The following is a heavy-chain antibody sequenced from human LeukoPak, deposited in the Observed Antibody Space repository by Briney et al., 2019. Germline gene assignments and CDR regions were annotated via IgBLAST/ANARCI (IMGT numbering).Heavy chain of an antibody. Sequence: GGSLRLSCAASGFTFSSYWMHWVRQAPGKGLVWVSRIDSDGSSTSYADSVKGRFTISRDNAKNTLYLQMNSLRAEDTAVYYCARESSGGNWFDPWGQGTLVTVSS. V-gene: IGHV3-74*01. D-gene: IGHD3-16*01. CDR3: ARESSGGNWFDP. CDR1: GFTFSSYW. J-gene: IGHJ5*02. CDR2: IDSDGSST.